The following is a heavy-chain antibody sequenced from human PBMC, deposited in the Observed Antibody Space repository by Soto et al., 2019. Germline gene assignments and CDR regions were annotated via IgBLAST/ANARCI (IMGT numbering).Heavy chain of an antibody. Sequence: QVQLVESGGGVVQPGRSLRLSCAASGFTFSSYGMHWVRQAPGKGLEWVAVISYDGSNKYYADSVKGRFTISRDNSMNTLYLQMNSLRAEDTAVYYCAKDPGIAVAGKGFDYWGQGTLVTVSS. CDR1: GFTFSSYG. CDR2: ISYDGSNK. J-gene: IGHJ4*02. D-gene: IGHD6-19*01. V-gene: IGHV3-30*18. CDR3: AKDPGIAVAGKGFDY.